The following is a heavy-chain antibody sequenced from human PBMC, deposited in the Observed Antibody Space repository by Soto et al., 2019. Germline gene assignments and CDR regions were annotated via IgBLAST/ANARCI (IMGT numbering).Heavy chain of an antibody. CDR2: IGVSGDTT. CDR3: AKVRRFGELRSLY. CDR1: GFTFSSYA. J-gene: IGHJ4*02. Sequence: QLLESGGGLVQPGGSLRLSCAASGFTFSSYAMSWFRQAPGKGLAWVSAIGVSGDTTYYADSVKGRFTISRDNSKNTLYLQMGSLRAEETAVYYCAKVRRFGELRSLYWGQGTLVTVSS. D-gene: IGHD3-10*01. V-gene: IGHV3-23*01.